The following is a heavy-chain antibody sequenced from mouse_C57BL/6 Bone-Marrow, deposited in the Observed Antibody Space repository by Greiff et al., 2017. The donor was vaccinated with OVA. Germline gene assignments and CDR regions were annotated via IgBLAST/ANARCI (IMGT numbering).Heavy chain of an antibody. CDR3: ARYDYGIDY. J-gene: IGHJ2*01. Sequence: VQLQQPGAELVRPGSSVKLSCKASGYTFTSYWMHWVKQRPIQGLEWIGNIDPSDSETHYNQKFKDKATLTVDKSSGTAYMQLSSLTSEDSAVYYCARYDYGIDYWGQGTTLTVSS. CDR2: IDPSDSET. V-gene: IGHV1-52*01. D-gene: IGHD2-4*01. CDR1: GYTFTSYW.